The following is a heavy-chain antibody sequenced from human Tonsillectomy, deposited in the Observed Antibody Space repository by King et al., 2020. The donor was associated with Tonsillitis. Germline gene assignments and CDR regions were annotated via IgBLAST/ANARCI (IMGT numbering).Heavy chain of an antibody. V-gene: IGHV3-7*03. CDR3: ARVRGSYSLDY. CDR1: GFTFANYW. J-gene: IGHJ4*02. D-gene: IGHD1-26*01. Sequence: EVQLVESGGGLVQPGGSLRLSCAASGFTFANYWMTWVRQASGKGLEWVANIKQDGSEKYYEDSVKGRFTISRDNDKNSLYLQMNSLRAEDTAVYYCARVRGSYSLDYWGQGTLVTVSS. CDR2: IKQDGSEK.